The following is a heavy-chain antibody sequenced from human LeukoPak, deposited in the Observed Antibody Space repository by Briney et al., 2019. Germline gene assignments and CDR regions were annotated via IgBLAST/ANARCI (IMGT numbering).Heavy chain of an antibody. CDR3: ASIRSAGATDYFDY. CDR2: ISSSSSYT. D-gene: IGHD4/OR15-4a*01. V-gene: IGHV3-11*03. J-gene: IGHJ4*02. CDR1: GFTFSDYY. Sequence: PGGSLRVSCAASGFTFSDYYMSWIRQAPAKGLEWVSYISSSSSYTNSADSVKGRFTISRDNAKNSLYLQMNSLRAEDTAVYYCASIRSAGATDYFDYWGQGTLVTVSS.